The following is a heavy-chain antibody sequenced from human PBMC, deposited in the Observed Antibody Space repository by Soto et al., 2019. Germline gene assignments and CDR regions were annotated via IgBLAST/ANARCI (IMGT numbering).Heavy chain of an antibody. D-gene: IGHD3-16*01. CDR1: GYTFTSYS. CDR3: ARVSLSVADTGGNRFYP. V-gene: IGHV1-46*03. CDR2: INPSGGST. Sequence: ASVKVSCKASGYTFTSYSMHWVRQAPGQGLEWMGIINPSGGSTSYAQKFQGRVTMTRDTSTSTVYMELSSLRSEDTAVYYCARVSLSVADTGGNRFYPCAQGTLVTVSA. J-gene: IGHJ5*02.